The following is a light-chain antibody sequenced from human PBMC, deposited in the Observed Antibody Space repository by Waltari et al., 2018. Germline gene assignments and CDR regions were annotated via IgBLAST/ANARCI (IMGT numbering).Light chain of an antibody. CDR1: QSMSSY. V-gene: IGKV1-39*01. CDR2: AAS. Sequence: DIQMTKSPSSLSASVGDRFTITCRASQSMSSYLNWYQQKPGKAPKLLIYAASSLQSGVPSRFSGSGSGTDFTLTISSLQPEDFATYYCQQSYSTPLYTFGQGTKLEIK. J-gene: IGKJ2*01. CDR3: QQSYSTPLYT.